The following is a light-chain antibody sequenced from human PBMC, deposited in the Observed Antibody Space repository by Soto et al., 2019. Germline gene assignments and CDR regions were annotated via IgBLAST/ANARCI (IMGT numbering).Light chain of an antibody. J-gene: IGKJ2*01. CDR1: QTIGSS. Sequence: DIQMTQSPSTLSASVGDRVTITCRASQTIGSSLAWYQHKPGKAPKLLIFDASTLQTGVSSRFSGSGFGTDFTLTISILQPDDFATYYCQQHNDYSPVTFGQGTKLEIK. CDR2: DAS. V-gene: IGKV1-5*01. CDR3: QQHNDYSPVT.